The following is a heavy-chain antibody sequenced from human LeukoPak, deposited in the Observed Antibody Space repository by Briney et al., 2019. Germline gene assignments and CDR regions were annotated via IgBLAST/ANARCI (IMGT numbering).Heavy chain of an antibody. CDR2: IYNGGTT. Sequence: PGGSLRLSCAASGFTVSSNYMSWVRQAPGKGLEWVSIIYNGGTTNYADSVKGRFTISRDNSKNTLHLQMNSLRVEDTAVYYCAKIPYGDYVLDYYYYMDVWGKGTTVTISS. D-gene: IGHD4-17*01. CDR3: AKIPYGDYVLDYYYYMDV. CDR1: GFTVSSNY. V-gene: IGHV3-53*01. J-gene: IGHJ6*03.